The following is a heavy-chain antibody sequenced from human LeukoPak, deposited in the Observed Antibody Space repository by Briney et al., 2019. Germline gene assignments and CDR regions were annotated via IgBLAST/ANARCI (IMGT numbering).Heavy chain of an antibody. CDR3: ARGLPPAVADPPLDY. CDR1: GFTFDDYG. Sequence: TGGSLRLFCAASGFTFDDYGMSWVRQAPGKGLEWVSGINWNGGSTGYADSVKGRFTISRDNSKNTLYLQMNSLRAEDTAVYYCARGLPPAVADPPLDYWGQGTLVTVSS. CDR2: INWNGGST. D-gene: IGHD6-19*01. V-gene: IGHV3-20*04. J-gene: IGHJ4*02.